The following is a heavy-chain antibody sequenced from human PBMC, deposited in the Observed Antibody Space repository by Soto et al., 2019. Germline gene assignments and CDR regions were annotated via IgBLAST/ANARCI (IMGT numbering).Heavy chain of an antibody. CDR3: AGDGAGYGGWKAYYYCYYLDV. CDR2: ISAYNGNT. D-gene: IGHD4-17*01. CDR1: GYTFTSYG. J-gene: IGHJ6*03. Sequence: QVQLVQSGAEVKKPGASVKVSCKASGYTFTSYGISWVRQAPGQGLKWMGWISAYNGNTNYAQKIQGRVTMTTDTSTSTAYMELRSLRADDTAVYYCAGDGAGYGGWKAYYYCYYLDVWGKGTTVTVSS. V-gene: IGHV1-18*01.